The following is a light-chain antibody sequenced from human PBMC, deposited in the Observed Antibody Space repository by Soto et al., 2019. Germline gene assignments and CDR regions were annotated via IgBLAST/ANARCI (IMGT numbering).Light chain of an antibody. J-gene: IGKJ1*01. V-gene: IGKV1-5*01. CDR3: QQYNSYSLWT. CDR1: QSISSW. CDR2: DAS. Sequence: DIQMTQSPSTLSASVGDRFTITCRASQSISSWLAWYQQKPGKAPKLLIYDASSLESGVPSRFSGSGSGTEFTLTISSLQPDDFATYYCQQYNSYSLWTFGQGTKVEIK.